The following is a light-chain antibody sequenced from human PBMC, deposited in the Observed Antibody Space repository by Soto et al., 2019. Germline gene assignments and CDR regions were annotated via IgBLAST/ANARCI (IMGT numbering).Light chain of an antibody. CDR1: QSVSSN. J-gene: IGKJ1*01. V-gene: IGKV3-15*01. CDR3: QQYNNWPRT. CDR2: GAS. Sequence: EIVMTQSPATLSVSPGERATLSCRASQSVSSNLAWYQQKPGQAPRLLIYGASTRATGIPARFSGSGSGTEFTLTIRRVQSEDFAVYYCQQYNNWPRTFGQGTKVEIK.